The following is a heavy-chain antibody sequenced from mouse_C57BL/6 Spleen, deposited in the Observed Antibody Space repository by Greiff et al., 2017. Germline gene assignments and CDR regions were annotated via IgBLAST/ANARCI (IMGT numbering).Heavy chain of an antibody. Sequence: EVQGVESGGGLVKPGGSLKLSCAASGFTFSSYAMSWVRQTPEKRLEWVATISDGCSYTYYPDTVKGRFTITRDNAKNNLYLQMGPLKSDDTAMYYCSRDRDYGSSYPYFDYWGQGTTLTVSS. J-gene: IGHJ2*01. V-gene: IGHV5-4*01. CDR3: SRDRDYGSSYPYFDY. D-gene: IGHD1-1*01. CDR2: ISDGCSYT. CDR1: GFTFSSYA.